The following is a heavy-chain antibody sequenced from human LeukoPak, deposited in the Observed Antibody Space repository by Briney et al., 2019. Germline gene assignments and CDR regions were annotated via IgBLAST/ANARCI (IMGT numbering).Heavy chain of an antibody. V-gene: IGHV3-23*01. D-gene: IGHD3-22*01. CDR1: GFTFSSYA. Sequence: GGSLRLSCAASGFTFSSYAMNWVRQAPGKGLEWVSGISGSGGTIYYADSVKGRFIISRDNSKNSLYLQMDSLSAEDTAVYYCARDQAYFDSSGPDRYFHHWGQGTLVTVSS. CDR2: ISGSGGTI. J-gene: IGHJ1*01. CDR3: ARDQAYFDSSGPDRYFHH.